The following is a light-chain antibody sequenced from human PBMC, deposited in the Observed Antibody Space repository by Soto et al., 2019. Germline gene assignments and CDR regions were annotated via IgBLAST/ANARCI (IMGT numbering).Light chain of an antibody. J-gene: IGKJ3*01. CDR3: QQLNIFPPLFT. CDR2: GAS. CDR1: QGIRSY. Sequence: DIQLTQSPFFLSASVGDRVTITCRASQGIRSYLAWYQQRPGKAPELLIYGASTLRTGVASRFSGSGSGTEFTLTICSLQPEDFATYFCQQLNIFPPLFTFGPGTKVDIK. V-gene: IGKV1-9*01.